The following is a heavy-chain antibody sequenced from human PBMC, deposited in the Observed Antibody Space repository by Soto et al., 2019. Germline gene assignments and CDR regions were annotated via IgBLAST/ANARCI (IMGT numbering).Heavy chain of an antibody. CDR3: ATGVRFLDQFGYYNYNIDV. CDR1: GYTFSSHD. V-gene: IGHV1-8*01. CDR2: MNPNSGNI. Sequence: GASVKVSCKASGYTFSSHDINWVRQATGQGLEWMGWMNPNSGNIGYAQKFQGRVTMTRNTSINTAYMELSSLRPEDTAVYYCATGVRFLDQFGYYNYNIDVWGKGTTVTVSS. D-gene: IGHD3-3*01. J-gene: IGHJ6*03.